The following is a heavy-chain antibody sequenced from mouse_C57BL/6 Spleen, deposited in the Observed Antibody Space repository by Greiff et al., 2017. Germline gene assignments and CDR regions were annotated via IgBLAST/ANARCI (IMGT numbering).Heavy chain of an antibody. J-gene: IGHJ2*01. CDR1: GFTFSDYY. CDR2: ISNGGGST. Sequence: EVQLVESGGGLVQPGGSLKLSCAASGFTFSDYYMYWVRQTPEKRLEWVAYISNGGGSTYYPDTVKGRFTISRDNAKNTLYLQMSRLKSEDTAMYYCARQGLRSYYFDYWGQGTTLTVSS. V-gene: IGHV5-12*01. CDR3: ARQGLRSYYFDY. D-gene: IGHD1-1*01.